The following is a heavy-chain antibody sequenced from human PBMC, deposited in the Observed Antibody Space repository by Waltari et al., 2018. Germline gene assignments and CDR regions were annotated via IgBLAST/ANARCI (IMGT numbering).Heavy chain of an antibody. D-gene: IGHD3-3*01. Sequence: QVQLQESGPGLVKPSETLSLTCTVSGGSISSYYWRWIRQPAGKGLEWIGRIYTSGSTNYNPSLKSRVTMSEDTSKNQFSLKLSSVTAADTAVYYCAREREERFHRTPNFDIWGQGTMVTVSS. V-gene: IGHV4-4*07. CDR3: AREREERFHRTPNFDI. CDR2: IYTSGST. J-gene: IGHJ3*02. CDR1: GGSISSYY.